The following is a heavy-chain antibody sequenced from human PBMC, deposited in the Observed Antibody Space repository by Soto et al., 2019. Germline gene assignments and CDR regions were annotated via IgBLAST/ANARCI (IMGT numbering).Heavy chain of an antibody. CDR1: GYTFTTYA. Sequence: QVQLVQSGAEVKEPGASVKVSCKASGYTFTTYAIHWGRQAPGQGLEWMGWSNAGDGKTKYSQKFQDRVSITRDTSASTAYMELSSLRSEDTAVFYCARGWGTLAPRGFDYWGQGTLVTVSS. CDR3: ARGWGTLAPRGFDY. J-gene: IGHJ4*02. CDR2: SNAGDGKT. D-gene: IGHD3-16*01. V-gene: IGHV1-3*01.